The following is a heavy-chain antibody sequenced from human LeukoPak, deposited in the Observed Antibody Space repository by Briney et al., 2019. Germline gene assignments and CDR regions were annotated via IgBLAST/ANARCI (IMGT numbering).Heavy chain of an antibody. CDR3: AGAFSPRSGGSCCPIDY. D-gene: IGHD2-15*01. Sequence: GGSLRLSCAASGFSVSNNYMSWVRQASGRGLEWVSFIYSDGRTHYADSVKGRLTISRDNSKNTLYLQMNSLRAEDTAVYYCAGAFSPRSGGSCCPIDYWGQGTLVTVSS. V-gene: IGHV3-53*01. CDR1: GFSVSNNY. J-gene: IGHJ4*02. CDR2: IYSDGRT.